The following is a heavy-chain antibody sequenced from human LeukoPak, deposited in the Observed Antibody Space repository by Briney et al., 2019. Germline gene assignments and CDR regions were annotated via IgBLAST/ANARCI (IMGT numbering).Heavy chain of an antibody. D-gene: IGHD6-13*01. CDR1: GFTFSDYT. V-gene: IGHV3-23*01. J-gene: IGHJ4*02. CDR2: ISGTGSRT. Sequence: GGSLRLSCAASGFTFSDYTMSWVRQAPGKGLEWVSAISGTGSRTYYADSVQGRFSISRGNSKSTLYLQMNSLRAEDTAVYYCARGREGSSWYGDYWGQGTLVTVSS. CDR3: ARGREGSSWYGDY.